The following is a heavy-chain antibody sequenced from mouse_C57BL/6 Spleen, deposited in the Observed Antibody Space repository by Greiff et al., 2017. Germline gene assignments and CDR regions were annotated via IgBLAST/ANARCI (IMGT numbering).Heavy chain of an antibody. CDR2: ISSGGSYT. Sequence: EVQGVESGGDLVKPGGSLKLSCAASGFTFSSYGMSWVRQTPDKRLEWVATISSGGSYTYYPDSVKGRFPISRDNAKNTLYLQMSSLKSEDTAMYYCARRGTTTVVANWYFDVWGTGTTGTVSS. D-gene: IGHD1-1*01. J-gene: IGHJ1*03. V-gene: IGHV5-6*01. CDR1: GFTFSSYG. CDR3: ARRGTTTVVANWYFDV.